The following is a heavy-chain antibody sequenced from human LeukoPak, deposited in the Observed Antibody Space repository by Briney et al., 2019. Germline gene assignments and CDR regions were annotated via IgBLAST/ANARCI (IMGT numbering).Heavy chain of an antibody. CDR1: GYSFTSYW. CDR2: TDPSDSYT. V-gene: IGHV5-10-1*01. CDR3: ARHCYYGSGGGPLDSFDI. Sequence: GASLKISCKGSGYSFTSYWISWVRPLPGKGLEWMGRTDPSDSYTNYSPSFQGHVTISADKSISTAYLQWSSLKASDTAMYYCARHCYYGSGGGPLDSFDIWGQGTLVTVP. D-gene: IGHD3-10*01. J-gene: IGHJ4*02.